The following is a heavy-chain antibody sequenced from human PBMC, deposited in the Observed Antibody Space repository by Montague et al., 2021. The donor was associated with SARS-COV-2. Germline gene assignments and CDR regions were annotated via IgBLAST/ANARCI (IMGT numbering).Heavy chain of an antibody. D-gene: IGHD3-9*01. CDR1: GLTFSSYS. CDR3: ARDLRWGYYDILTGYYRPLDY. V-gene: IGHV3-48*04. CDR2: ISSNSSTI. Sequence: SLRLSCAASGLTFSSYSMNWVRQAPGKGLEWVSYISSNSSTIYYADSVKGRFTISRDNAKNSLYLQMNSLRAEDTAVYYCARDLRWGYYDILTGYYRPLDYWGQGTLVTVSS. J-gene: IGHJ4*02.